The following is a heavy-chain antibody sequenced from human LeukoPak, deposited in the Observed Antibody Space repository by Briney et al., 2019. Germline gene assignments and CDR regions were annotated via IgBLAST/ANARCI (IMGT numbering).Heavy chain of an antibody. V-gene: IGHV3-48*03. CDR3: ARVHHNTAMVDIDY. CDR2: ISSSAGII. CDR1: GFTFSTYE. Sequence: PGGSLGLSCAASGFTFSTYEMHWVRQAPGKGLEWISYISSSAGIIYSADSVKGRFTISRDNAKNSLYLQMNSLRAEDTAVYYCARVHHNTAMVDIDYWGQGTLVTVSS. D-gene: IGHD5-18*01. J-gene: IGHJ4*02.